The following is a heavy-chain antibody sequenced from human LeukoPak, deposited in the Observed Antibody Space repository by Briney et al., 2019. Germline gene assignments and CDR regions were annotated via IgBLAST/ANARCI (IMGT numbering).Heavy chain of an antibody. J-gene: IGHJ6*02. Sequence: PSETLSLTCTVSGGSISSYYWSWIRQPAGKGLEWIGRIYTSGSTNYNPSLKSRVTMSVDTSKNQFSLKLSSVTAADTAVYYCARWRYDFWSGYYTSGMDVWGQGTTVTVSS. CDR3: ARWRYDFWSGYYTSGMDV. CDR1: GGSISSYY. CDR2: IYTSGST. V-gene: IGHV4-4*07. D-gene: IGHD3-3*01.